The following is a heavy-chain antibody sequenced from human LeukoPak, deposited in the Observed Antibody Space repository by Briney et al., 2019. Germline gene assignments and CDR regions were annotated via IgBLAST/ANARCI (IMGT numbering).Heavy chain of an antibody. D-gene: IGHD5-18*01. CDR2: INPNSGGT. CDR3: ARVLGYRYYFDY. Sequence: APVKVSCKASGYTFTGYYMHWVRQAPGQGLEWMGWINPNSGGTNYAQKFQGRVTMTRDTSISTAYMELSRLRSDDTAVYYCARVLGYRYYFDYWGQGTLVTVSS. J-gene: IGHJ4*02. V-gene: IGHV1-2*02. CDR1: GYTFTGYY.